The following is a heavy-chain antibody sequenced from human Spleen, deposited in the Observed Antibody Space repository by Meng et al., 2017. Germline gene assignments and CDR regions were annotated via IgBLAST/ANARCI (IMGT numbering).Heavy chain of an antibody. CDR3: ARGPTTMAHDFDY. Sequence: GSLRLSCAVSGYSITGSYNWGWIRQSPGKGLEWIGSIYQSGSTYYNPSLESRATISVDTSQNNLSLKLSSVTAADSAVYYCARGPTTMAHDFDYWGQGTLVTVSS. CDR2: IYQSGST. D-gene: IGHD4-11*01. J-gene: IGHJ4*02. CDR1: GYSITGSYN. V-gene: IGHV4-38-2*01.